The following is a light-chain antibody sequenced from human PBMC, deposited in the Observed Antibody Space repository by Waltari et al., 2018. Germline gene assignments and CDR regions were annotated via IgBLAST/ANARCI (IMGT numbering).Light chain of an antibody. CDR3: QHRDHWPPDAT. V-gene: IGKV3-11*01. J-gene: IGKJ3*01. CDR1: QSVSRSY. Sequence: EIVLTQSPVTLSLSPGERATTPCRASQSVSRSYLAWYQQKPGQAPRLLISGASTRATGIPARFSGSGSGTDFTLTISSLEPEDFAVYYCQHRDHWPPDATFGPGTKVDIK. CDR2: GAS.